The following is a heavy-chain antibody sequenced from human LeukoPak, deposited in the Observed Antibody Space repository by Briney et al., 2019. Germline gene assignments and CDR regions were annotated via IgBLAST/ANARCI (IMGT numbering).Heavy chain of an antibody. CDR3: ARGSTGYSSSWYGAPGGY. CDR2: IHYSGST. CDR1: GDSISSFY. J-gene: IGHJ4*02. V-gene: IGHV4-59*01. D-gene: IGHD6-13*01. Sequence: KSSETLSLTCTVSGDSISSFYWTWIRQPPGKGLEWIGYIHYSGSTNYNASLKSRVTMSVDTSKNQVSLQLSSVTAADTAVYYCARGSTGYSSSWYGAPGGYWGQGTPVTVSP.